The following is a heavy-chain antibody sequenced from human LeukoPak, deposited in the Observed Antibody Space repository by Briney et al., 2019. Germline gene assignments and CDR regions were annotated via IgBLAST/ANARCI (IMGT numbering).Heavy chain of an antibody. Sequence: GGSLRLSCAASGFIVSSNHMSWVRQAPGKGREWVSVIYSGGNTHYADSLNGTFTISTYNSNTTLYLQMNSLRAEHTAVYYCARGIAAAGIVGVFDYWGQGTLVTVSS. CDR3: ARGIAAAGIVGVFDY. CDR1: GFIVSSNH. D-gene: IGHD6-13*01. J-gene: IGHJ4*02. V-gene: IGHV3-66*01. CDR2: IYSGGNT.